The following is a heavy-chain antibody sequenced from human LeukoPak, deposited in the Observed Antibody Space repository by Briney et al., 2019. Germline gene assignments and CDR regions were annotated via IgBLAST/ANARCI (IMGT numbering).Heavy chain of an antibody. Sequence: ASVKVSCKASGYTFTSYVISWVRQAPGQGLEWMGWISAYNGNTNYAQKLQGRVTMTTDTSTSTAYMELRSLRSDDTAVYYCARDPTMTTERGFDYWGQGTLVTVSS. CDR2: ISAYNGNT. J-gene: IGHJ4*02. V-gene: IGHV1-18*01. CDR3: ARDPTMTTERGFDY. CDR1: GYTFTSYV. D-gene: IGHD4-11*01.